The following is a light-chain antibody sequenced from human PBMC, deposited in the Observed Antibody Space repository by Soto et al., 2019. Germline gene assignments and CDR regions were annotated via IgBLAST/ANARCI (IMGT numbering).Light chain of an antibody. CDR1: QSISSW. J-gene: IGKJ2*01. V-gene: IGKV1-5*03. Sequence: DIQMTQSPSTLSASVGDRVTITCRASQSISSWLAWYQQKPGKAPKLLIYKASSLESGVPSRFSGSGSGTEFTLTISSLQPDDFATSYCQQYNSSSEYTFGQGTKLEIK. CDR2: KAS. CDR3: QQYNSSSEYT.